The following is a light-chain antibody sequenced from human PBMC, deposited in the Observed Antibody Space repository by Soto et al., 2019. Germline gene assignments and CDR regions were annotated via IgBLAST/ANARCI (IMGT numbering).Light chain of an antibody. V-gene: IGLV2-11*01. CDR2: DVG. CDR1: SSDVGTYNY. J-gene: IGLJ2*01. Sequence: QSALTQPRSVSGSPGQSVTISCTATSSDVGTYNYVSWYQHHPGKAPKLIIYDVGKRPSGVPDRFSGSKSDTTAYLTISRLQIEDEADYYCCSYAGSYVVVGGGTKLTVL. CDR3: CSYAGSYVV.